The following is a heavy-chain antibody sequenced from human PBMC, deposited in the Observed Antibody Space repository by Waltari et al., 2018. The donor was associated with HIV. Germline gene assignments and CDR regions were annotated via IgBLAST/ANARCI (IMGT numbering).Heavy chain of an antibody. CDR1: GDPFSNYY. Sequence: QVQLVQSGAEVKKPGASVKVSCKASGDPFSNYYMNWVGQAPGQGLEWMGIIGPSGGTTNYAQKFQGRVTMTRDTSTSTVYMALSSLRSEDTAIYYCARGVPVDTTMGKYYYYAMDVWGQGTTVTVSS. J-gene: IGHJ6*02. V-gene: IGHV1-46*01. CDR2: IGPSGGTT. D-gene: IGHD5-18*01. CDR3: ARGVPVDTTMGKYYYYAMDV.